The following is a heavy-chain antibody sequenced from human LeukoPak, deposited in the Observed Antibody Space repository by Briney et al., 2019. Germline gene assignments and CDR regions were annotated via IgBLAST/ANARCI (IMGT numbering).Heavy chain of an antibody. CDR3: ARQMGYCSGGSCYSYYYYGMDV. CDR2: IYPGDSDT. CDR1: GSLLTKDR. V-gene: IGHV5-51*01. Sequence: GASLQISCKGAGSLLTKDRIAWVRQLPGKGLEGMGIIYPGDSDTKYSPSFQGQVTISADKSISTAYLQWSSLKASDTAMYYCARQMGYCSGGSCYSYYYYGMDVWGQGTTVTVSS. D-gene: IGHD2-15*01. J-gene: IGHJ6*02.